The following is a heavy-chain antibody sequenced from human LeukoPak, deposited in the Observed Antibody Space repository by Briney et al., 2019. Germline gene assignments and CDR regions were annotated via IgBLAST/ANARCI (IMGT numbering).Heavy chain of an antibody. V-gene: IGHV1-8*01. D-gene: IGHD3-22*01. CDR1: GYTFTSYD. CDR3: ARGLRAYDSSGYETDY. Sequence: ASVKVSCKASGYTFTSYDINWVRQATGQGLEWMGWMNPNSGNTGYAQKFQGRVTMTRNTPISTAYMELSSLRSEDTAVYYCARGLRAYDSSGYETDYWGQGTLVTVSS. CDR2: MNPNSGNT. J-gene: IGHJ4*02.